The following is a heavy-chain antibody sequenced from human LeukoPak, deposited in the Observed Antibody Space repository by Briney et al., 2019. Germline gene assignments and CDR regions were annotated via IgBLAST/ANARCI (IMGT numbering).Heavy chain of an antibody. D-gene: IGHD2/OR15-2a*01. CDR3: AREFSNSPSYFDY. J-gene: IGHJ4*02. CDR2: IYTSGRT. V-gene: IGHV3-53*01. Sequence: GGSLRLSCAASGFVVSSHYMTWVRQAPGKGLEWVAFIYTSGRTYYAESVEGRFTISRDNSKNMLYLQMSSLRAEDTAVYYCAREFSNSPSYFDYWGQGTLVTVSS. CDR1: GFVVSSHY.